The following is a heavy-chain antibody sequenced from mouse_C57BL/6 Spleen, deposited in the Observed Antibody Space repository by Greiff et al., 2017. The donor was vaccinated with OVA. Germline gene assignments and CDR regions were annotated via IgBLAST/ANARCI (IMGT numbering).Heavy chain of an antibody. CDR3: ARGDYGNPLFAY. CDR1: GFTFSDYG. V-gene: IGHV5-17*01. J-gene: IGHJ3*01. CDR2: ISSGSSTI. D-gene: IGHD2-1*01. Sequence: DVMLVESGGGLVKPGGSLKLSCAASGFTFSDYGMHWVRQAPEKGLEWVAYISSGSSTIYYADTVKGRFTISRDNAKNTLFLQMTSLRSEDTAMYYCARGDYGNPLFAYWGQGTLVTVSA.